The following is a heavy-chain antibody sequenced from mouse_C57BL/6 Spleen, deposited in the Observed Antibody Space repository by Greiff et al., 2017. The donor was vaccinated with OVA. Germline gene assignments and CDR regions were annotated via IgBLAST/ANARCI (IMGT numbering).Heavy chain of an antibody. J-gene: IGHJ4*01. CDR2: IYPGSGSP. CDR1: GYTFTSYW. D-gene: IGHD3-2*02. Sequence: VQLQQPGAELVKPGASVKMSCKASGYTFTSYWITWVKQRPGQGLEWIGDIYPGSGSPNYNEKLKSKATLTVDTSSSTAYMQLSSLTSEDSAVYYCARSGQLRLRAMDYWGQGTSVTVSS. CDR3: ARSGQLRLRAMDY. V-gene: IGHV1-55*01.